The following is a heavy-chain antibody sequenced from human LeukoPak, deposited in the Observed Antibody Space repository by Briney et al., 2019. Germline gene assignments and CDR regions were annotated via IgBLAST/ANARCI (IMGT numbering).Heavy chain of an antibody. CDR1: GFTFSDYY. CDR3: ARHVVAVGFDY. D-gene: IGHD3-22*01. J-gene: IGHJ4*02. CDR2: ITSSSSYI. Sequence: GGSLRLSCAASGFTFSDYYMSWIRQAPGKGLEWVSSITSSSSYIYYADSVKGRFTISRDNAKNSLYLQMNSLRAEDTAVYYCARHVVAVGFDYWGQGTLVTVSS. V-gene: IGHV3-11*06.